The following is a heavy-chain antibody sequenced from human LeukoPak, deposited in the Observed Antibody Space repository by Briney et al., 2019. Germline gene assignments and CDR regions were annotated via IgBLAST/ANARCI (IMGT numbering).Heavy chain of an antibody. D-gene: IGHD3-10*01. CDR1: GFTFDDYA. V-gene: IGHV3-43*02. CDR2: ISGDGDST. J-gene: IGHJ5*02. Sequence: GGSLRLSCAASGFTFDDYAMHWVRQAPGKGLEWVSLISGDGDSTYYADSVKGRFTISRDNSKNSLYLQMNSLRTKDTALYYCARDIGGSGRNWFDPWGQGTLVTVSS. CDR3: ARDIGGSGRNWFDP.